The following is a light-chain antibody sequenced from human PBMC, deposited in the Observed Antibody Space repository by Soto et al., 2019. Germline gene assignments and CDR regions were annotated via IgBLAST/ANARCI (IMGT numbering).Light chain of an antibody. CDR1: HGISNS. CDR3: QKYDSVPT. CDR2: AAS. Sequence: DVPMTQSPSSLSASVGDRVTITCRPSHGISNSLAWYQQIPGKVPKLLIHAASTLQPGVPSRFSGSGSGTDFTLTISSLQPEDVATYYCQKYDSVPTFGPGTKVEIK. J-gene: IGKJ1*01. V-gene: IGKV1-27*01.